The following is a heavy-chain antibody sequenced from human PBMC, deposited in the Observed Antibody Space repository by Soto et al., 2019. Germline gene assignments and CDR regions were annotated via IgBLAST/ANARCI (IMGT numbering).Heavy chain of an antibody. CDR2: ISLYSDGT. D-gene: IGHD2-15*01. J-gene: IGHJ6*02. Sequence: ASVKVSCKTSGYTFSNYGITWVRQAPGQPLEWLGWISLYSDGTNYAQKLQGRVTMTTDTTTNTACMELRSLRSDDTAVYYCARDNSVVVVVAATPDGMDVWGQGTTVTVSS. CDR3: ARDNSVVVVVAATPDGMDV. V-gene: IGHV1-18*01. CDR1: GYTFSNYG.